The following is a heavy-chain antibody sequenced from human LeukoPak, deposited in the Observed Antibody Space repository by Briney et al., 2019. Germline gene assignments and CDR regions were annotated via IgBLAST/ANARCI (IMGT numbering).Heavy chain of an antibody. CDR3: ARDPPYSDSSGYYYDY. V-gene: IGHV3-21*01. Sequence: GGSLRLSRAASGFTFSTYSMNWVRQAPGEGLEWVSSISGSSIYIYYADSVKGRFTISRDSAKNSLYLQMNSLRAEDTAVYYCARDPPYSDSSGYYYDYWGQGTLVTVSS. CDR1: GFTFSTYS. J-gene: IGHJ4*02. CDR2: ISGSSIYI. D-gene: IGHD3-22*01.